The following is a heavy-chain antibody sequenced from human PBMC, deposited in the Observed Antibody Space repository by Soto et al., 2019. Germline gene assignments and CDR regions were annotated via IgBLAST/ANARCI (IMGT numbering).Heavy chain of an antibody. J-gene: IGHJ4*02. CDR2: ISGSGGAT. CDR1: GFTFATYP. D-gene: IGHD3-10*01. Sequence: EVQLLESGGGLVQPGGSLRLSCAASGFTFATYPMTWVAQAPGRGLGWVSAISGSGGATYYADSVKGRFTISRDNSKNTLYLQMNSLRAEDTAVYYCAKDLGLWFGDYWGQGTLVTVSS. V-gene: IGHV3-23*01. CDR3: AKDLGLWFGDY.